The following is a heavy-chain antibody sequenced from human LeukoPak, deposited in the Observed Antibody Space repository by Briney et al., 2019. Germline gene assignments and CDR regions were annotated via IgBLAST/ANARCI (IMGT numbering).Heavy chain of an antibody. V-gene: IGHV3-7*01. CDR2: IKQDGSEK. CDR3: ARGDSSVTTESWLDY. Sequence: PGGSLRLSCAASGFTFSSYWMSWVRQAPGKGLEWVANIKQDGSEKYYVDSVKGRFTISRDNAKNSLYLQMNSLRAEDTAVYYCARGDSSVTTESWLDYWGQGTLVTVSS. J-gene: IGHJ4*02. CDR1: GFTFSSYW. D-gene: IGHD4-17*01.